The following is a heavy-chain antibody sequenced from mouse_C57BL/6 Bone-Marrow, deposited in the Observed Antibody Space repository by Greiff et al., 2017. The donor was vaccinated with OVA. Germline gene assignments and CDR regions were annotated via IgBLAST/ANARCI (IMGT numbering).Heavy chain of an antibody. J-gene: IGHJ2*01. V-gene: IGHV1-69*01. CDR1: GYTFTSYW. Sequence: QVQLQQPVAELVMPGASVKLSCTASGYTFTSYWMHWVKQRPGQGLEWIGEIDPSDSYTKYTPKFQGKSTLTVDTSSSTAYLQLSSLTSEDTAVYYCARRGSAGYEYDLDDWGQGTTLTVSS. CDR2: IDPSDSYT. CDR3: ARRGSAGYEYDLDD. D-gene: IGHD3-2*02.